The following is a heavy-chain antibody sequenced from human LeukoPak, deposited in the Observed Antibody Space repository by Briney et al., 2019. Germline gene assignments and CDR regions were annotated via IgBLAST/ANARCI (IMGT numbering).Heavy chain of an antibody. J-gene: IGHJ3*02. V-gene: IGHV1-18*04. D-gene: IGHD6-6*01. Sequence: ASVKVSCKTSGYAFTSHAFTWVRQVPGRGLEWLGWISSSNGNTNYGRNVRGRVTMTTDASTSTAYMELRNLRSEDTAVYYCATAYSSSPDAFDIWGQGTMVTVSS. CDR3: ATAYSSSPDAFDI. CDR1: GYAFTSHA. CDR2: ISSSNGNT.